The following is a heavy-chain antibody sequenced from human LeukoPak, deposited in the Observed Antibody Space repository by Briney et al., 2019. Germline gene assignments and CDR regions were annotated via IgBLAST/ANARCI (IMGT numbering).Heavy chain of an antibody. CDR2: IKSKTDGGTT. CDR3: TTVLEPPGYGDYGLLDY. CDR1: GFTFSNAW. D-gene: IGHD4-17*01. V-gene: IGHV3-15*01. J-gene: IGHJ4*02. Sequence: GGSLRLSCAASGFTFSNAWMSWVRQAPGKGLEWVGRIKSKTDGGTTDYAAPVKGRFTISRDDSKNTLYLQMNSLKTEDTAVYYCTTVLEPPGYGDYGLLDYWGQGTLVTVSS.